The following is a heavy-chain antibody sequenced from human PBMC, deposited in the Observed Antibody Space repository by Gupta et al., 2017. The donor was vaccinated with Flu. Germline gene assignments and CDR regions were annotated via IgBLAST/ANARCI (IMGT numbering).Heavy chain of an antibody. D-gene: IGHD2-2*01. CDR3: ARVGYCSTTSCYEPFDS. Sequence: PGQGLEWMGRNNPKSGGTKYALKFQGRVTMTSDTSISTAYMELSSLSSDDTAIYYCARVGYCSTTSCYEPFDSWGLGTLLTVSS. CDR2: NNPKSGGT. J-gene: IGHJ4*02. V-gene: IGHV1-2*06.